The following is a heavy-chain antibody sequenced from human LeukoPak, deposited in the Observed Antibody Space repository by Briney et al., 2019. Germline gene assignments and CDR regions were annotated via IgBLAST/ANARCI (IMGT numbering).Heavy chain of an antibody. CDR2: MNPNSGNT. V-gene: IGHV1-8*02. J-gene: IGHJ6*02. CDR1: GGTFSSYA. Sequence: ASVKVSCKASGGTFSSYAISWVRQAPGQGLEWMGWMNPNSGNTGYAQKFQGRVTMTRNTSISTAYMELSSLRSEDTAVYYCARGMGLRLAPYYYYYGMDVWGQGTTVTVSS. D-gene: IGHD5-12*01. CDR3: ARGMGLRLAPYYYYYGMDV.